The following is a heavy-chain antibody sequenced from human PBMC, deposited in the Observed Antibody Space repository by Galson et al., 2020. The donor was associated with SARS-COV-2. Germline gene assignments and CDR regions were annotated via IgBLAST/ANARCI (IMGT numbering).Heavy chain of an antibody. Sequence: SETLSLTCTVSGGSISSSSYYWGWIRQPPGKGLEWIGSIYYSGSTYYNPSLKSRVTISVDTSKNQFSLKLSSVTAADTAVYYCARHLNRWAGGVIPDYVDYWGQGTLVTVSS. V-gene: IGHV4-39*01. CDR3: ARHLNRWAGGVIPDYVDY. J-gene: IGHJ4*02. CDR1: GGSISSSSYY. CDR2: IYYSGST. D-gene: IGHD3-3*01.